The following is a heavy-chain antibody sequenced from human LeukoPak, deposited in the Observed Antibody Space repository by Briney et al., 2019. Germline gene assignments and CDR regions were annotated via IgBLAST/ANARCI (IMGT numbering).Heavy chain of an antibody. CDR1: GYTFTSYD. V-gene: IGHV1-8*01. CDR3: ARGFYYGSGSLRPFYYYYYYYMDV. CDR2: MNPNSGNT. Sequence: ASVKVSCKASGYTFTSYDINWVRQATGQGLEWMGWMNPNSGNTGYARKFQGRVTMTRNTSISTAYMELSSLRSEDTAVYYCARGFYYGSGSLRPFYYYYYYYMDVWGKGTTVTVSS. D-gene: IGHD3-10*01. J-gene: IGHJ6*03.